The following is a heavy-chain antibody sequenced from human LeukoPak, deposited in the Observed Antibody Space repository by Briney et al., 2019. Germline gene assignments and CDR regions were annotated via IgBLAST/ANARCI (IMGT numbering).Heavy chain of an antibody. D-gene: IGHD3-22*01. V-gene: IGHV1-46*01. CDR2: INVGAGTR. Sequence: ASVKVSCKASGYTFTTYYMHSVRHAPGQGLEWMGIINVGAGTRSFARKFQGRVTMTRDTSTSTVYMDLGSLRSDDTAVYYCARGLLGNSGYSPYDVWGQGTMVTVSS. J-gene: IGHJ3*01. CDR3: ARGLLGNSGYSPYDV. CDR1: GYTFTTYY.